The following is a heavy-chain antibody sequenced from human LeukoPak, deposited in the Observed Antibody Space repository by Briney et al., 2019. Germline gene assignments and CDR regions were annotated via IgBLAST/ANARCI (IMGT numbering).Heavy chain of an antibody. V-gene: IGHV3-9*01. J-gene: IGHJ3*02. D-gene: IGHD3-3*01. CDR1: GFTFDDYA. CDR3: ARDGFFGGRVDTFDI. CDR2: ISWNSGSI. Sequence: GRSLRLSCAASGFTFDDYAMHWVRQAPGKGLEWVSGISWNSGSIGYADSVKGRFTISRDNAKNTLCLQMDSLRAEDTAVYYCARDGFFGGRVDTFDIWGQGTMVTVS.